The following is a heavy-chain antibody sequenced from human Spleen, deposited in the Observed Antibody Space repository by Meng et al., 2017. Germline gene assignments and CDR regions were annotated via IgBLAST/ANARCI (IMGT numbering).Heavy chain of an antibody. CDR1: GFTVSSNS. J-gene: IGHJ4*02. Sequence: GESLKISCAASGFTVSSNSMSWVRQAPGKGLEWVSVIYSGGSTYYADSVKGRFTISRDNAKNSLYLQMNSLRAEDTAVYYCARAEFYYDSSGYYSNPFDYWGQGTLVTVSS. CDR3: ARAEFYYDSSGYYSNPFDY. D-gene: IGHD3-22*01. CDR2: IYSGGST. V-gene: IGHV3-66*01.